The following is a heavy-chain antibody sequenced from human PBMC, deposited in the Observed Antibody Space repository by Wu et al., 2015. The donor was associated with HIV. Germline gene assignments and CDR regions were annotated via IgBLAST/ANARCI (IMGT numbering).Heavy chain of an antibody. J-gene: IGHJ6*03. Sequence: QVQLVQSGAEVKKPGSSVKVSCKASGGTFSSYAISWVRQAPGQGLEWMGGIIPIFGTANYAQKFQGRVTITADESTSTAYMELSSLRSEDTAVYYCARGVMVRPGRDYYYMDVWGKGTTVTVSS. CDR1: GGTFSSYA. CDR3: ARGVMVRPGRDYYYMDV. CDR2: IIPIFGTA. V-gene: IGHV1-69*12. D-gene: IGHD2-8*01.